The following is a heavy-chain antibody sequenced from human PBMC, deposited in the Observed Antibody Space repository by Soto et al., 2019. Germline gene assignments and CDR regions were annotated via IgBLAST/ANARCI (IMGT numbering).Heavy chain of an antibody. V-gene: IGHV4-30-4*01. J-gene: IGHJ4*02. CDR2: IYNSGGS. CDR1: GASVRSGDYY. D-gene: IGHD4-17*01. CDR3: VGTGTTDDY. Sequence: QVQLQESGPGLVKPSQTLSLTCSVSGASVRSGDYYWSSIRQAPGKGLEWIGYIYNSGGSYYNPSLKGRLTISIDTSKKQFSLKLNSVTAADTAIYYCVGTGTTDDYWGRGTLVTVSS.